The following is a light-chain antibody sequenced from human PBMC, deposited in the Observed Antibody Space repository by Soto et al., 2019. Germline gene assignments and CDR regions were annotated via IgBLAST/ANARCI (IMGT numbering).Light chain of an antibody. CDR1: QSVSSSY. V-gene: IGKV3-20*01. CDR2: GAS. J-gene: IGKJ5*01. Sequence: IVLTQSPGTLSLSPGERATLSCRASQSVSSSYLAWYQQKPGQAPRLLIYGASRRATGIPDRFSGSGSGTDFTLTISRLEPEDFAVYYCQQYGSSPQTFGHGTRLESK. CDR3: QQYGSSPQT.